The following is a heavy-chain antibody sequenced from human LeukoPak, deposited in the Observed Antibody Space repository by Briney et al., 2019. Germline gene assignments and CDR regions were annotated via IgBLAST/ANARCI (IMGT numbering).Heavy chain of an antibody. Sequence: KTSETLSLTCTVSGYSIGSGYYWGWIRQPPEKRLEWIGSIYPSGSTFYNPSLKSRVTMSVDTSRNQFSLKLSSMTAADTAVYYRASPRAVAVVVGTTAGYFDLWGRGTLVTVSS. CDR1: GYSIGSGYY. D-gene: IGHD2-15*01. V-gene: IGHV4-38-2*02. CDR3: ASPRAVAVVVGTTAGYFDL. J-gene: IGHJ2*01. CDR2: IYPSGST.